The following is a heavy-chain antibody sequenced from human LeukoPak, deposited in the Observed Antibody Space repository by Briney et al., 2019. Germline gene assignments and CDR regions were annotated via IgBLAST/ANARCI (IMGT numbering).Heavy chain of an antibody. CDR2: INPSGGST. Sequence: EASVKVSCTASGYTFTSYNMHWVRPAPGQGLEWMGIINPSGGSTTYAQKFQGRVTMSRDTSTSTVYMQLGSLRSEDTAVYYCARDFGGEGFDYWGQGTLVTVSS. CDR3: ARDFGGEGFDY. J-gene: IGHJ4*02. V-gene: IGHV1-46*01. CDR1: GYTFTSYN. D-gene: IGHD3-16*01.